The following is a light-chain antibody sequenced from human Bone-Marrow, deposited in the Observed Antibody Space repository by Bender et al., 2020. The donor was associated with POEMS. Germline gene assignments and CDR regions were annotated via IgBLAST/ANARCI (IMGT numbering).Light chain of an antibody. CDR3: AAWDDSLNGRGV. CDR2: EVT. J-gene: IGLJ3*02. Sequence: QSALTQPPSASGSPGQSVTISCTGTSSDVGRYDYVSWYQPHPGKAPTLMIYEVTKRPSGVPDRFSGSKSGNTASLTISGLQSEDEADYFCAAWDDSLNGRGVFGGGTKLTVL. V-gene: IGLV2-8*01. CDR1: SSDVGRYDY.